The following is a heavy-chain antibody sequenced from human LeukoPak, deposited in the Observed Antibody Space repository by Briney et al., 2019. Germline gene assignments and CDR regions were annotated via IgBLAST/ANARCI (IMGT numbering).Heavy chain of an antibody. V-gene: IGHV1-2*02. J-gene: IGHJ4*02. CDR2: VNPNSGST. Sequence: ASVKVSCKASGYTFTGYYIHWVRQAPGQGLEWMGWVNPNSGSTNYAQKFQGRVTMTRDMSTSTVYMELSSLRSEDTAVYYCARGNSDYFDYWGQGTLVTVSS. CDR1: GYTFTGYY. D-gene: IGHD4-23*01. CDR3: ARGNSDYFDY.